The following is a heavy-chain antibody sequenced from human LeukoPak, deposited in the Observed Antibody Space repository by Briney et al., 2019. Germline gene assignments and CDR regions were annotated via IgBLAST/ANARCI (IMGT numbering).Heavy chain of an antibody. D-gene: IGHD6-19*01. Sequence: GGSPRLSCAASGFTFSSYAMHWVRQAPGKGLEWVAVISYDGSNKYYADSVKGRFTISRDNSKNTLYLQMNSLRAEDTAVYYCARDRLEAFDIWGQGTMVTVSS. CDR2: ISYDGSNK. CDR1: GFTFSSYA. V-gene: IGHV3-30*04. CDR3: ARDRLEAFDI. J-gene: IGHJ3*02.